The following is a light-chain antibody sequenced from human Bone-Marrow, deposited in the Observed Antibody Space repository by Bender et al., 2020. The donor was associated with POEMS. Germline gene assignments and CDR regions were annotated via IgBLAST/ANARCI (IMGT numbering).Light chain of an antibody. J-gene: IGLJ2*01. Sequence: QSALTQPASVSGSPGQSITISCAGTSSDVGGYNYVSWYQQHPGRAPKLIIYEVSTRPSGVSSRFSGSKSGNTASLTISGLQAEDEADYYCSSYTGSNTLAFGGGTKVTVL. V-gene: IGLV2-14*01. CDR1: SSDVGGYNY. CDR2: EVS. CDR3: SSYTGSNTLA.